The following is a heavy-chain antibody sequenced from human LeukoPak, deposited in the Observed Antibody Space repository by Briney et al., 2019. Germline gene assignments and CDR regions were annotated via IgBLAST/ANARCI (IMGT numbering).Heavy chain of an antibody. CDR2: IYHSGST. Sequence: SETLSLTCAVSGGSISSGGYSWSWIRQPPGKGLEWIGYIYHSGSTYYNPSLKSRVTISVDRSKNQFSLKLSSVTAADTAVYYCAREGGHGIFDYWGQGTLVTVSS. CDR3: AREGGHGIFDY. J-gene: IGHJ4*02. CDR1: GGSISSGGYS. D-gene: IGHD3-16*01. V-gene: IGHV4-30-2*01.